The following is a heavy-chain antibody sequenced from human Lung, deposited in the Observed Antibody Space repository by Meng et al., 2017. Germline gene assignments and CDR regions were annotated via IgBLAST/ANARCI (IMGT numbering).Heavy chain of an antibody. CDR3: TTGLPFTEGGVITT. Sequence: AGSLCLTCAASSGTFRNLCMTWVCHAPGTGQELVYRIKSKVNGETTDFTAPVKGRFTISRDDPENTLYLQMNSLKTEDTAVYYCTTGLPFTEGGVITTWGQGTQVTVSS. CDR1: SGTFRNLC. V-gene: IGHV3-15*01. CDR2: IKSKVNGETT. D-gene: IGHD3-16*02. J-gene: IGHJ5*02.